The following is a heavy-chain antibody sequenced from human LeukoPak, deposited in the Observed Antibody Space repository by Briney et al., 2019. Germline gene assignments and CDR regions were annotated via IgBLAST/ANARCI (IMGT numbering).Heavy chain of an antibody. V-gene: IGHV4-34*01. CDR1: GGSFSGYF. Sequence: SETLSLTCAIYGGSFSGYFWSWIRQPPGKGLEWIGEINHSGSTNYNPSLKSRVTISVDTSKNQFSLKLRSVTAADTAVYYCARVFKQDYYGSGDYYYYYYGIDVWGQGTTVTVSS. J-gene: IGHJ6*02. D-gene: IGHD3-10*01. CDR3: ARVFKQDYYGSGDYYYYYYGIDV. CDR2: INHSGST.